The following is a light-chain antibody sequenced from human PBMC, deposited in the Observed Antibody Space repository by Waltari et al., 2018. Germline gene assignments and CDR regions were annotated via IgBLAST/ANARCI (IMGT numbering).Light chain of an antibody. CDR2: YAS. CDR3: QQSSSFPYT. CDR1: PSIGGS. J-gene: IGKJ2*01. V-gene: IGKV6D-21*02. Sequence: EIVLTQSPDFQSVTPKEKVTITCRASPSIGGSLHWYQQKPDQSPRLLIKYASQSGSVVPSRFSGFGFGTDFTLTINGLEAEDVAAYFCQQSSSFPYTFGQGTKLGIK.